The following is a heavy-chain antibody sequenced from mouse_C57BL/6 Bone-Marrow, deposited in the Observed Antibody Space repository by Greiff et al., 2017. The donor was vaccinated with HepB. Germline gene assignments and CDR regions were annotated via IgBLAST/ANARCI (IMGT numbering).Heavy chain of an antibody. D-gene: IGHD1-1*01. CDR1: GFTFSSYG. CDR2: ISSGGSYT. V-gene: IGHV5-6*01. Sequence: VQLKESGGDLVKPGGSLKLSCAASGFTFSSYGMSWVRQTPDKRLEWVATISSGGSYTYYPDSVKGRFTISRDNAKNTLYLQMSSLKSEDTAMYYCAIHGTGGDYYGIYWYFDVWGTGTTVTVSS. CDR3: AIHGTGGDYYGIYWYFDV. J-gene: IGHJ1*03.